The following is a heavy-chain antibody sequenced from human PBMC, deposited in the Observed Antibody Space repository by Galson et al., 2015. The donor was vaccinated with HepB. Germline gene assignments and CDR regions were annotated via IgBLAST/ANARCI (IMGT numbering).Heavy chain of an antibody. V-gene: IGHV3-48*04. J-gene: IGHJ6*02. CDR3: ARLPYGDYYYYGMDV. CDR1: GFTFSSYS. CDR2: ISSSSSTI. D-gene: IGHD4-17*01. Sequence: SLRLSCAASGFTFSSYSMNWVRQAPGKGLEWVSYISSSSSTIYYADSVKGRFTISRDNAKNSLYLQMNSLRAEDTAVYYCARLPYGDYYYYGMDVWGQGTTVTVSS.